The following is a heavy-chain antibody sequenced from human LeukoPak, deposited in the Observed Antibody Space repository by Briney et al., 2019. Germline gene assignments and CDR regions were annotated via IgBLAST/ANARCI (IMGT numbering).Heavy chain of an antibody. Sequence: PGGSLRLSCAASGFTFSSYAMSWVRQAPGKGLEWVSAISGSGGSTYYADSVKGRFTISRDNSKNTLYLQMNSLRAEDTAVYYCANTPAYYYGSGSSFDYWGQGTLVTVSS. CDR2: ISGSGGST. CDR3: ANTPAYYYGSGSSFDY. J-gene: IGHJ4*02. D-gene: IGHD3-10*01. V-gene: IGHV3-23*01. CDR1: GFTFSSYA.